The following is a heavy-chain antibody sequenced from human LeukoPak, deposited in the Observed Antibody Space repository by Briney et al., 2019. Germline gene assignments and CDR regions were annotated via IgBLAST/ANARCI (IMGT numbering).Heavy chain of an antibody. V-gene: IGHV3-48*03. CDR3: ARDQGSSRGEKYYFDY. CDR2: ISSSGSSI. D-gene: IGHD6-13*01. J-gene: IGHJ4*02. CDR1: GFSFSRHA. Sequence: GGSLRLSCVASGFSFSRHAMHWVRQAPGKGLEWVSYISSSGSSIYNADSVKGRFTISRDNAKNSLYLQMNSLRAEDTAVYYCARDQGSSRGEKYYFDYCGQGTLVTVSS.